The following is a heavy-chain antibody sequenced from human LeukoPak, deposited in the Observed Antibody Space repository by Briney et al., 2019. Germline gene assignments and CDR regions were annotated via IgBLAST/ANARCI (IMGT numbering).Heavy chain of an antibody. CDR2: IDPSDSYT. J-gene: IGHJ2*01. CDR1: GYSFATYW. D-gene: IGHD2-8*01. V-gene: IGHV5-10-1*01. CDR3: ARLGGLMSPFDL. Sequence: GESLRISCQGSGYSFATYWISWVRRMPGKGLEWMGRIDPSDSYTNYSPSFQGHVTISADKSISTAYLQWSSLKASDTAVYYCARLGGLMSPFDLWGRGTLVSVSS.